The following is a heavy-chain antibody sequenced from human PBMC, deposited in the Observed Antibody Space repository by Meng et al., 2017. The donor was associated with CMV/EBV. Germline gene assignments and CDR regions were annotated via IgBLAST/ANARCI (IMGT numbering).Heavy chain of an antibody. CDR3: ARGPPLRRLFPPPRPYYYYYGMDV. CDR1: GYTFTSYD. Sequence: ASVKVSCKASGYTFTSYDINWVRQATGHGLEWMGWMNPNSGNTGYAQKFQGRVTMTRNTSISTAYMELSSLRSEDTAVYYCARGPPLRRLFPPPRPYYYYYGMDVWGQGTTVTVSS. CDR2: MNPNSGNT. J-gene: IGHJ6*02. D-gene: IGHD3-22*01. V-gene: IGHV1-8*01.